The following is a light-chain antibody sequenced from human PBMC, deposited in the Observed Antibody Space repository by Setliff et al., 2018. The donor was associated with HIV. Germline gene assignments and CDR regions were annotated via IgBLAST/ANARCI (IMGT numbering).Light chain of an antibody. CDR2: YDP. J-gene: IGLJ1*01. CDR3: QVWDSTTDHYV. CDR1: DIGSKS. V-gene: IGLV3-21*04. Sequence: SYELTQPPSGSLAPGKTDRITCGGNDIGSKSVHWYQQKPGKAPVLVIFYDPDRLSGIPERFSGSSSGNTATPTISRVDDGDEADYYFQVWDSTTDHYVFGTGTKVTVL.